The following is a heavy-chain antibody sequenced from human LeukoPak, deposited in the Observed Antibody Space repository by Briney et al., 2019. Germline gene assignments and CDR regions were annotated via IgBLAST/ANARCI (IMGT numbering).Heavy chain of an antibody. Sequence: GGSLRLSCAASGFTFSSYGMNWVLQAPGKGLEWVSGIGPSGSSTYYADSVKGRFTISRDNSKNTMYVQMNSLRAEDTAVYYCAKDRSYASFEDWGQGTLVTVSS. J-gene: IGHJ4*02. CDR2: IGPSGSST. D-gene: IGHD2-2*01. V-gene: IGHV3-23*01. CDR3: AKDRSYASFED. CDR1: GFTFSSYG.